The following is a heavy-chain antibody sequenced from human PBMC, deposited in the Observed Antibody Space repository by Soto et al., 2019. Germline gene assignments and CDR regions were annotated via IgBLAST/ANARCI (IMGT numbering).Heavy chain of an antibody. CDR3: ARAIAARYYYYYGMDV. CDR2: ISYDGSNK. Sequence: GGSVRLSCAASGFTFSSYAMHWVRQAPGKGLEWVAVISYDGSNKYYADSVKGRFTISRDNSKNTLYLQMNSLRAEDTAVYYCARAIAARYYYYYGMDVWGQGTTVTVSS. J-gene: IGHJ6*02. V-gene: IGHV3-30-3*01. D-gene: IGHD6-6*01. CDR1: GFTFSSYA.